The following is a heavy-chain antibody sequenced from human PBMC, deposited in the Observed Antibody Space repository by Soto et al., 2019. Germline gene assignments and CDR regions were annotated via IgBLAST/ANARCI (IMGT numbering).Heavy chain of an antibody. V-gene: IGHV1-8*01. J-gene: IGHJ4*02. Sequence: QVQLVQSGAELKKPGPSVKVSGKASGYTFSNYDMNWVRQATGQGPEWIGWVNPNNGDTGYAQRFKGRVTLTTDISTTTAYMELTSLRSEDTAIYYCAKVSRKGSAIDFDYWGQGTLITVSS. CDR2: VNPNNGDT. D-gene: IGHD3-10*01. CDR1: GYTFSNYD. CDR3: AKVSRKGSAIDFDY.